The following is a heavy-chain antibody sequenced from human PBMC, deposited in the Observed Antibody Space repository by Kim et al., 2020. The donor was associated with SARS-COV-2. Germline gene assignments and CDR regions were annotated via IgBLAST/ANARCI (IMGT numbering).Heavy chain of an antibody. D-gene: IGHD3-10*01. V-gene: IGHV4-31*03. CDR2: IYYSGST. Sequence: SETLSLTCTVSGGSISSGGYYWSWIRQHPGKGLEWIGYIYYSGSTYYNPSLKSRVTISVDTSKNQFSLKLSSVTAADTAVYYCAREKKGGSGSYQIDYWGQGTLVTVSS. CDR3: AREKKGGSGSYQIDY. J-gene: IGHJ4*02. CDR1: GGSISSGGYY.